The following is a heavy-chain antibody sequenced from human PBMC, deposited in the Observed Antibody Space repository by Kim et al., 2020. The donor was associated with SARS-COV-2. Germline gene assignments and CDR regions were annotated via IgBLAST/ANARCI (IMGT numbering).Heavy chain of an antibody. D-gene: IGHD6-6*01. J-gene: IGHJ4*02. V-gene: IGHV3-30*02. CDR3: AKGGWYSSSSRHDY. Sequence: AASVKGRFTISGDKSKNTLYLEMNSLRAEDTAVYYRAKGGWYSSSSRHDYWGQGTLVTVSS.